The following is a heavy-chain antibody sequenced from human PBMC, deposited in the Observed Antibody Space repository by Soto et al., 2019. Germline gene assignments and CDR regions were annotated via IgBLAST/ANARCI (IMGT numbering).Heavy chain of an antibody. D-gene: IGHD2-2*01. J-gene: IGHJ4*02. V-gene: IGHV1-8*01. CDR1: GYTFTSYD. CDR3: ARGFREVVVPAATYYFDY. CDR2: MNPNSGNT. Sequence: ASVKVSCKASGYTFTSYDINWVRQATGQGLEWMGWMNPNSGNTGYAQKFQGRVTMTRNTSISTAYMELSSLRSEDTAVYYCARGFREVVVPAATYYFDYWGQGTLVTVSS.